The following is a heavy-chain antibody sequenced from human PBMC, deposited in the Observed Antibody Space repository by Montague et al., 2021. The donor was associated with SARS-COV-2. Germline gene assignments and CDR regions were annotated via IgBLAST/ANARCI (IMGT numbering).Heavy chain of an antibody. CDR3: AKPLATGNYYY. V-gene: IGHV4-39*01. J-gene: IGHJ4*02. CDR1: GGSISSSNYY. D-gene: IGHD1-1*01. Sequence: SETLSLTCTVSGGSISSSNYYWGWVRQPPGKGLEWIGSISYRGDPYHNPSLKSRLTISVDTSQNQFSLKLSSVTAADTAVYYCAKPLATGNYYYWGRGTLVTVSS. CDR2: ISYRGDP.